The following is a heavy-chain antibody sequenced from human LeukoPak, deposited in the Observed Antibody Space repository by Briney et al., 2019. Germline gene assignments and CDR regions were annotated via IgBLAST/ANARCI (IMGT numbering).Heavy chain of an antibody. CDR1: GYTFAGYY. CDR2: INPNSGGT. J-gene: IGHJ1*01. Sequence: SVTVSCKASGYTFAGYYMHWVRPAPGQGLEWMGWINPNSGGTNYAQKFQGRVTMTRDTSISTAFMELSRLRSDDTAVYYCARGYCSGGSCSQQYWGQDIVDPVSS. CDR3: ARGYCSGGSCSQQY. D-gene: IGHD2-15*01. V-gene: IGHV1-2*02.